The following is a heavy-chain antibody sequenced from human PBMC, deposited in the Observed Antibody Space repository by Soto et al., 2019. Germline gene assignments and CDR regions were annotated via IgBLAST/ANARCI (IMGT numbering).Heavy chain of an antibody. CDR1: GGSFSGYH. CDR3: ARGYARLDY. V-gene: IGHV4-34*01. Sequence: PSETLSLTCAVYGGSFSGYHWSWIRQPPGKGLEWIGEINHSGSANYNPSLKSRVTISVDTSKNQFSLKLSSVTAADTAVYYCARGYARLDYWGQGTLVTVSS. CDR2: INHSGSA. D-gene: IGHD4-17*01. J-gene: IGHJ4*02.